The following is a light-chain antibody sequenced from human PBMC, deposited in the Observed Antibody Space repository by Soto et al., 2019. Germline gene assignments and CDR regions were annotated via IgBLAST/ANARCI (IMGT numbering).Light chain of an antibody. CDR1: QSISSW. J-gene: IGKJ4*01. CDR3: QQYNSYPLT. V-gene: IGKV1-5*01. Sequence: DIHMTQSPATLSPSVGGRVTITCRARQSISSWLAWYQQKPGKAPQLLIYDASSLASGVPSRFSGSGSGTEFPLTISSLQPDDFATYYCQQYNSYPLTFGGGTKVDIK. CDR2: DAS.